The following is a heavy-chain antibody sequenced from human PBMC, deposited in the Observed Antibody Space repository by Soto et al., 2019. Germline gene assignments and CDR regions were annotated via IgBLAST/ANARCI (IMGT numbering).Heavy chain of an antibody. V-gene: IGHV3-9*01. CDR3: AKGRAGIAARNFDY. J-gene: IGHJ4*02. Sequence: EVQLVASGGGLVQPGRSLRLSCAASGFTFDDYAMHWVRQAPGKGLEWVSGISWNSGSIGYADSVKGRFTISRDNAKNSLDLQMNSLRAEDTALYYCAKGRAGIAARNFDYWGQGTRVTVSS. CDR1: GFTFDDYA. CDR2: ISWNSGSI. D-gene: IGHD6-6*01.